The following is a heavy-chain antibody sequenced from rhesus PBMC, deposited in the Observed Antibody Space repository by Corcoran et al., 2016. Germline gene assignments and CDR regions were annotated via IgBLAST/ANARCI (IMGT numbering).Heavy chain of an antibody. J-gene: IGHJ4*01. Sequence: QVQLQESGPGLVKPSETLSLTCAVSGGSISSSNWWSWIRQPPGKGLEWIGYISGSSGSTYYNPARKSRVTISKDTSKKQFSLKLSSVTAADTAVYYCARAGIAAAGTTFDYWGQGVLVTVSS. CDR1: GGSISSSNW. CDR2: ISGSSGST. V-gene: IGHV4S19*01. CDR3: ARAGIAAAGTTFDY. D-gene: IGHD6-31*01.